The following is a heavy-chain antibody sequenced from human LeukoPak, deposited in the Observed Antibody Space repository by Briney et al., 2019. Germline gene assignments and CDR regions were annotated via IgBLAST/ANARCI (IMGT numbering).Heavy chain of an antibody. D-gene: IGHD4-17*01. CDR1: GFTFTNYA. V-gene: IGHV3-30*04. CDR3: AKGIYGDYALDH. Sequence: PGGSLRLSCAASGFTFTNYAMHWVRQAPGKGLEWVALISHDGSNKYNADSVKGRFTVSRDNSKNTVYLQMNSLTPEDTAVYYCAKGIYGDYALDHWGQGTLVTVSS. CDR2: ISHDGSNK. J-gene: IGHJ4*02.